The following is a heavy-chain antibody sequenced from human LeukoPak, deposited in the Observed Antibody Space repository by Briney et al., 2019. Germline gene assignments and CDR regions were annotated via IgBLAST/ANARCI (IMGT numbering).Heavy chain of an antibody. D-gene: IGHD3-10*01. CDR1: GFIFSSYS. Sequence: PGGSLRLSCAAAGFIFSSYSMHWIRQPPGKGLEWIGEINHSGSTNYNPSLKSRVTISVDTSKNQFSLKLSSVTAADTAVYYCARGFSAGSGSYYAYDYWGQGTLVTVSS. V-gene: IGHV4-34*01. J-gene: IGHJ4*02. CDR3: ARGFSAGSGSYYAYDY. CDR2: INHSGST.